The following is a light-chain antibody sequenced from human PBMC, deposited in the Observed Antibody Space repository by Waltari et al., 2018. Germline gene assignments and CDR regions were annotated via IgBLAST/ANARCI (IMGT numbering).Light chain of an antibody. Sequence: SYELTQPPSLSVSPGQTTSITCSGDKLGDKFASWYQQKPGQSPVLVIYQDTNRPSGIPARFAGSNSGNSATLTISETQPMDEADYYCQAWDSSTGVFGGGTKLTVL. CDR2: QDT. CDR1: KLGDKF. J-gene: IGLJ2*01. CDR3: QAWDSSTGV. V-gene: IGLV3-1*01.